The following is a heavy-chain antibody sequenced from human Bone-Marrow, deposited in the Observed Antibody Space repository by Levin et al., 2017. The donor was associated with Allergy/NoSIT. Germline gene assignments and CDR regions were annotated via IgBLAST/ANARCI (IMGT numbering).Heavy chain of an antibody. D-gene: IGHD4-23*01. CDR2: ISFDGTND. J-gene: IGHJ4*02. Sequence: LSLTCAGSGGALNNYAMHWVRQAPGKGLEWVAVISFDGTNDYYADSVKGRFTISRDNSKNTLYLQMYNLRTEDTAVYYCARDLYYGGISGPFDYWGQGTLVTVSS. CDR1: GGALNNYA. CDR3: ARDLYYGGISGPFDY. V-gene: IGHV3-30-3*01.